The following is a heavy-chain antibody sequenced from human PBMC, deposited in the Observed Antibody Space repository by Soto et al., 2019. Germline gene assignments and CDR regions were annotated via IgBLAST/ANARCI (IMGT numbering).Heavy chain of an antibody. CDR3: AGTTAHQWYYMDV. CDR1: GDSVCSNSAA. D-gene: IGHD1-1*01. Sequence: PSQTLSLTCAISGDSVCSNSAAWNWIRLSPSRGLELLARTYYRSRWYNDYAVSVRSRITVNPDTSKDQFSLQLTSVTAEETAVFYFAGTTAHQWYYMDVWGKGNTGTGSS. V-gene: IGHV6-1*01. CDR2: TYYRSRWYN. J-gene: IGHJ6*03.